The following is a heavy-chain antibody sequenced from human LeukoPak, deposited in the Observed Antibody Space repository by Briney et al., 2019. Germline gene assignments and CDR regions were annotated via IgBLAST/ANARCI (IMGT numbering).Heavy chain of an antibody. CDR2: ISGSGGST. CDR3: ARGWQADY. D-gene: IGHD6-13*01. Sequence: GGSLRLSCAASGFTFSSYAMSWVRQTPGKGLEWVSAISGSGGSTYYADSVKGRFNISRDNAKNTLYLQMNSLRVEDTAVYYCARGWQADYWGQGTLVTVYS. J-gene: IGHJ4*02. CDR1: GFTFSSYA. V-gene: IGHV3-23*01.